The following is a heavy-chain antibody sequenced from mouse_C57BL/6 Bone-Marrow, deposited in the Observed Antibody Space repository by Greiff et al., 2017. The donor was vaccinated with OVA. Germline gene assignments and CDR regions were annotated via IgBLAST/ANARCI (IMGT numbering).Heavy chain of an antibody. CDR2: INPSSGYT. CDR3: ARWGDYPIDD. D-gene: IGHD2-4*01. V-gene: IGHV1-7*01. Sequence: VQRVESGAELAKPGASVTLSCKASGYTFTSYWMHWVKQRPGQGLEWIGYINPSSGYTKYNQKFKDKATLTANKSSSTDSMQLSSLTYEDSAVYYCARWGDYPIDDWGQGTTLTVSS. CDR1: GYTFTSYW. J-gene: IGHJ2*01.